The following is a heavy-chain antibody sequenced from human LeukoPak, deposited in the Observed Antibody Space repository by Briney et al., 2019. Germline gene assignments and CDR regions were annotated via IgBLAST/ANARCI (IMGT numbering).Heavy chain of an antibody. CDR3: ANIERAVAVEY. V-gene: IGHV3-23*01. J-gene: IGHJ4*02. CDR1: GFTFSSYS. CDR2: ISGSGGST. Sequence: GGSLRLSCAASGFTFSSYSMNWVRQAPGKGLEWVSAISGSGGSTYYADSVKGRFTISRDNSKNTLYLQMNSLRAEDTAVYHCANIERAVAVEYWGQGTLVTVSS. D-gene: IGHD6-19*01.